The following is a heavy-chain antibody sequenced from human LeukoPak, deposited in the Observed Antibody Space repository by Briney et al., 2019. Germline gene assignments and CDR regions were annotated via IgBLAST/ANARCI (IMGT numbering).Heavy chain of an antibody. V-gene: IGHV4-39*01. D-gene: IGHD2-2*01. CDR3: ARPARVGYCSSTSCPFDY. J-gene: IGHJ4*02. Sequence: SETLSLTCTVSGCSLSSSSYYWGWIRQPPGKGLEWIVGIYYSGSTYYNPSLKSRVTISVDTSKNQFSLKLSSVTAADTAVYYCARPARVGYCSSTSCPFDYWGQGTLVTVSS. CDR1: GCSLSSSSYY. CDR2: IYYSGST.